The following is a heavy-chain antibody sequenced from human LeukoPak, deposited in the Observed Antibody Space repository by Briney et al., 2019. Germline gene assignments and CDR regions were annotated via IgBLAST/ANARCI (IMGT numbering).Heavy chain of an antibody. Sequence: PSETLSLTCSVSGASVTNFYWTWIRQPAGKGLEYIGRIYASGSIDYNPSLKSRVTLSMDSSNNQFSLNLTSVTAADTALYYCARSARFNYFYMDVWGKGTSVTVSS. CDR1: GASVTNFY. D-gene: IGHD2-15*01. V-gene: IGHV4-4*07. J-gene: IGHJ6*03. CDR3: ARSARFNYFYMDV. CDR2: IYASGSI.